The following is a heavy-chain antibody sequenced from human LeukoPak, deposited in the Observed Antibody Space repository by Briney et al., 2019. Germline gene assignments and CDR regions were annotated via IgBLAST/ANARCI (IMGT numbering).Heavy chain of an antibody. J-gene: IGHJ4*02. D-gene: IGHD3-10*01. CDR1: GGSFSGYY. CDR2: INHSGST. Sequence: SETLSLTCAVYGGSFSGYYWSWIRQPPGKGLEWIGEINHSGSTTYNPSLKSRVTTSVDASKNQFSLKMSSVTAADTAVYYCAREGSYFGSGSPPLEYWSRGTQVTVSS. V-gene: IGHV4-34*01. CDR3: AREGSYFGSGSPPLEY.